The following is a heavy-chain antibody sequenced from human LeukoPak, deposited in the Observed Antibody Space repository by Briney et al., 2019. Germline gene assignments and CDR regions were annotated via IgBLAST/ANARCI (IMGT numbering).Heavy chain of an antibody. CDR3: ARGTPQYSSSWYGNFPDY. D-gene: IGHD6-13*01. V-gene: IGHV1-69*05. Sequence: EASVKVSCKASGGTFSSYAISWVRQAPGQGLEWMGRIIPIFGTADYAQKFQGRVTITTDESTSTAYMELSSLRSEDTAVYYCARGTPQYSSSWYGNFPDYWGQGTLVTVSS. CDR2: IIPIFGTA. J-gene: IGHJ4*02. CDR1: GGTFSSYA.